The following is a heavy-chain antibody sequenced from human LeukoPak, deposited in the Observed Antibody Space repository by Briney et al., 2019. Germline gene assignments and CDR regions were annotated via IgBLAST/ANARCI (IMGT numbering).Heavy chain of an antibody. CDR2: IYPGDSDT. J-gene: IGHJ5*02. D-gene: IGHD2-21*02. V-gene: IGHV5-51*01. Sequence: GESLKISCKGSGYSFTSYWIGWGRQMPGKGLEWLGIIYPGDSDTSYSPSFQGQVTISADKSISTAYLQWSSLKVSDTAVYYCARHWCGGDCYGNWFDPWGQGTLVTVSS. CDR3: ARHWCGGDCYGNWFDP. CDR1: GYSFTSYW.